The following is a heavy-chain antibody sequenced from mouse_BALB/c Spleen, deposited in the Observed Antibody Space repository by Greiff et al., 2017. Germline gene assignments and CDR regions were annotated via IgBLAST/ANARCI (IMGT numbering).Heavy chain of an antibody. CDR1: GFTFSSYA. V-gene: IGHV5-6-5*01. J-gene: IGHJ4*01. Sequence: EVKLMESGGGLVKPGGSLKLSCAASGFTFSSYAMSWVRQTPEKRLEWVASISSGGSTYYPDSVKDRFTISRDNARNILYLQMSSLRSEDTAMYYCAREKDDMDYWGQGTSVTVSS. CDR2: ISSGGST. CDR3: AREKDDMDY.